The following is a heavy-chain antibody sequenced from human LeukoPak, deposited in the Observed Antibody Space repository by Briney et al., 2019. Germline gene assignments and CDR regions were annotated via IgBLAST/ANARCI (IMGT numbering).Heavy chain of an antibody. Sequence: GGSLRLSCAASGFXVSSNYISWVRQAPGKGLEWVSVIYSGGNTYYADSVKGRFTISRDNSRNTLYLQMNSLRVEDTAVYYCALGLVTDYWGQGTLVTVSS. J-gene: IGHJ4*02. V-gene: IGHV3-66*01. CDR1: GFXVSSNY. CDR3: ALGLVTDY. D-gene: IGHD3-9*01. CDR2: IYSGGNT.